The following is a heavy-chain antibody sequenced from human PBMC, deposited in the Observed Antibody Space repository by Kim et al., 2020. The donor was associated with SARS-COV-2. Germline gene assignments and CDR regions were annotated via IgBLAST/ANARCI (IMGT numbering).Heavy chain of an antibody. CDR1: GGSISSGGYY. CDR3: ARAFDSSGYRTGAFDI. Sequence: SETLSLTCTVSGGSISSGGYYWSWIRQHPGKGLEWIGYIYYSGSTYYNPSLKSRVTISVDTSKNQFSLKLSSVTAADTAVYYCARAFDSSGYRTGAFDIWGQGTMVTVSS. V-gene: IGHV4-31*03. CDR2: IYYSGST. J-gene: IGHJ3*02. D-gene: IGHD3-22*01.